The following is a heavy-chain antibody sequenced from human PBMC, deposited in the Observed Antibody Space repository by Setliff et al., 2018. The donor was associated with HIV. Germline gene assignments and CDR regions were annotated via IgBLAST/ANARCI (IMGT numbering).Heavy chain of an antibody. CDR2: VSPSGDAT. J-gene: IGHJ3*01. Sequence: GSLRLSCAASGLIFSNYALTWVRQAPGKGLEWVSTVSPSGDATYYADSVKGRFTISRDNSKNTLYLQVNSLRAEDTAIYYCAKPCYDYVWRPDRDAFDLWGQGTMVTVSS. V-gene: IGHV3-23*01. D-gene: IGHD3-16*01. CDR1: GLIFSNYA. CDR3: AKPCYDYVWRPDRDAFDL.